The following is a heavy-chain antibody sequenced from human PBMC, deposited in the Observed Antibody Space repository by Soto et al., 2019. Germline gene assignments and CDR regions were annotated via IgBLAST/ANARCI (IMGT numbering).Heavy chain of an antibody. CDR1: GGSISSYY. D-gene: IGHD5-12*01. CDR3: AREGYGERKSWFDP. CDR2: IYYSGST. V-gene: IGHV4-59*01. Sequence: KTSETLSLTCTVSGGSISSYYLSWIRQPPGKGLEWIGYIYYSGSTNYNPSLKSRVTISVDTSKNQFSLKLSSVTAADTAVYYCAREGYGERKSWFDPWGQGTLVNVSS. J-gene: IGHJ5*02.